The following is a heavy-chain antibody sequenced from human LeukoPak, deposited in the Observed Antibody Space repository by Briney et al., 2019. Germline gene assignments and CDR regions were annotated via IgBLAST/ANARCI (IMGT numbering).Heavy chain of an antibody. CDR1: GFTFSNYW. Sequence: PPGGSLRLSCAASGFTFSNYWMSWARQAPGKGLEWVANINQDGSEIYYVDSVKGRFTISRDNAKNSLYLQINSLRAEDTAVYYCARCQGIMIVVRSTNWYFDLWGRGTLVTVSS. D-gene: IGHD3-22*01. CDR2: INQDGSEI. CDR3: ARCQGIMIVVRSTNWYFDL. J-gene: IGHJ2*01. V-gene: IGHV3-7*01.